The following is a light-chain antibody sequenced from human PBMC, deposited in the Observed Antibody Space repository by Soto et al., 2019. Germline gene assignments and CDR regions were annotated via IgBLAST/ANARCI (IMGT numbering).Light chain of an antibody. Sequence: EIGMTQSPATLSLSPGERATLSCRASQSVNSDLAWYQQKPGQAPRLLIYDASTRAAGVPARFTGSGSETEFTLTISSLQSEDYTVYYCQHYNNWPPYTFGQGTRVEIK. J-gene: IGKJ2*01. CDR3: QHYNNWPPYT. CDR1: QSVNSD. CDR2: DAS. V-gene: IGKV3-15*01.